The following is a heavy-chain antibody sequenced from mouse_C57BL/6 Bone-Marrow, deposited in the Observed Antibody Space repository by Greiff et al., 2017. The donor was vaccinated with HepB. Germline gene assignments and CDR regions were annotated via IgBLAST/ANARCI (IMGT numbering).Heavy chain of an antibody. D-gene: IGHD2-4*01. J-gene: IGHJ3*01. CDR2: IYPGSGST. CDR1: GYTFTSYW. CDR3: ARWGDYDGLAY. Sequence: QVQLQQSGAELVKPGASVKMSCKASGYTFTSYWITWVKQRPGQGLEWIGDIYPGSGSTNYNEKFKSKATLTVDTSSSTAYMQLSSLTSEDSAVYYCARWGDYDGLAYWGQGTLVTVSA. V-gene: IGHV1-55*01.